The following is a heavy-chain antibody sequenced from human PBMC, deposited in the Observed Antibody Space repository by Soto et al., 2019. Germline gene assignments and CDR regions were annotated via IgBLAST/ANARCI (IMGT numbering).Heavy chain of an antibody. Sequence: GSSVKVSCKASGYTFTSYGISWVRQAPGQGLEWMGWISAYNGNTNYAQKLQGRVTMTTDTSTSTAYMELRSLRSDDTAVYYCARCYDYDISGYFLLYYFDYWGQGTLVTVSS. CDR2: ISAYNGNT. V-gene: IGHV1-18*01. CDR1: GYTFTSYG. D-gene: IGHD3-22*01. CDR3: ARCYDYDISGYFLLYYFDY. J-gene: IGHJ4*02.